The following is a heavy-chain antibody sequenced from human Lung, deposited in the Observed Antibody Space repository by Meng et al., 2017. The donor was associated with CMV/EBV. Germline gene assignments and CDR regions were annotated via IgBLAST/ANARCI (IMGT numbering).Heavy chain of an antibody. Sequence: QLQLQESGPGLVKPSETLSLTCTVSGGSISSSSYYWAWIRQPPGEGLEWIGSVVYSGTTYYTSSLKSRVSISVDTSRNQFSLKPSSVTAADTAVYYCARHHHSPTFDYWGQGTLVTVSS. J-gene: IGHJ4*02. CDR2: VVYSGTT. V-gene: IGHV4-39*01. CDR3: ARHHHSPTFDY. D-gene: IGHD1-14*01. CDR1: GGSISSSSYY.